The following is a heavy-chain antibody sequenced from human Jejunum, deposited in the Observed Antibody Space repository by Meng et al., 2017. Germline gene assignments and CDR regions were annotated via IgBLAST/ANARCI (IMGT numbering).Heavy chain of an antibody. J-gene: IGHJ4*02. Sequence: QWQPGQSGAEVKRPGASVKVSCKTSGDTFTSYDFNWVRQAPGQGLEWMGWLNPRSAGTGSAQKFQGRVTMTSDTSMTTGYMELSDLTSEDTAVYYCARGWYSSYYFDYWGQGTLVTVSS. CDR3: ARGWYSSYYFDY. V-gene: IGHV1-8*01. CDR2: LNPRSAGT. D-gene: IGHD4-11*01. CDR1: GDTFTSYD.